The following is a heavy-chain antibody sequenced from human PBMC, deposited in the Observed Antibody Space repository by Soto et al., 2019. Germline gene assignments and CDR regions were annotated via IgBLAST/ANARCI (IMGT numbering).Heavy chain of an antibody. V-gene: IGHV3-74*01. D-gene: IGHD6-13*01. J-gene: IGHJ6*03. CDR1: GFTFSSYW. Sequence: EVQLVESGGGLVQPGGSLRLSCAASGFTFSSYWMHWVRQAPGKGLVWVSRINSDGSSTSYADSVKGRFTISRDNAKHTLYRQMNSLRAEDTAVYYCARVRIAAAGDYYYYYMDVWGKGTTVTVSS. CDR2: INSDGSST. CDR3: ARVRIAAAGDYYYYYMDV.